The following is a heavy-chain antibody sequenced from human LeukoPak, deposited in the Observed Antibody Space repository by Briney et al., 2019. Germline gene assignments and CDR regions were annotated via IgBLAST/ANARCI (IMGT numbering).Heavy chain of an antibody. CDR1: GFTFDDYA. Sequence: GGSLRLSCAASGFTFDDYAMHCVRQAPGKGLEWVSGISWNSGSIGYADSVKGRFTISRDNAKNSLYLQMNSLRAKDTALYYCAKAGYGSGSYLILVYWGQGTLVPVSS. J-gene: IGHJ4*02. D-gene: IGHD3-10*01. V-gene: IGHV3-9*01. CDR2: ISWNSGSI. CDR3: AKAGYGSGSYLILVY.